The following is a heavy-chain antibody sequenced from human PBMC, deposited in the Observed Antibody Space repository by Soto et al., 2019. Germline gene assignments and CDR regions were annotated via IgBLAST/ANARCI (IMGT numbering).Heavy chain of an antibody. Sequence: QVQLVQSGAEVKKPGASVKVSCKASGYTFTNYGINWVRQAPGQGLEWMGWISAYNGNTNYAQKLQGRVTMTTDTSTSTAYMDLRSLRSDDTAVYYCARLWGYGDHGEMGYWGQGTLVTVSS. CDR2: ISAYNGNT. V-gene: IGHV1-18*01. CDR3: ARLWGYGDHGEMGY. CDR1: GYTFTNYG. D-gene: IGHD4-17*01. J-gene: IGHJ4*02.